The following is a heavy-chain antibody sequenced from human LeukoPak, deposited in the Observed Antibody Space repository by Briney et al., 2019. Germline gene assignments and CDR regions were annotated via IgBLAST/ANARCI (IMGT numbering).Heavy chain of an antibody. Sequence: PSETLSLTCTVSGGSISSYYWSWIRQPAGKGLEWIGRIYTSGSTNYNPSLKSRVTMSVDTSKNQFSLKLSSVTAADTAVYYCARERIEYSSSSLDLPFDYWGQGTLVTVSS. V-gene: IGHV4-4*07. D-gene: IGHD6-6*01. CDR2: IYTSGST. J-gene: IGHJ4*02. CDR3: ARERIEYSSSSLDLPFDY. CDR1: GGSISSYY.